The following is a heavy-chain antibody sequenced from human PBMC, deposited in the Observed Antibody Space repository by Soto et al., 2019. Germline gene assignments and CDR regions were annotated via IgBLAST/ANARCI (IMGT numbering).Heavy chain of an antibody. D-gene: IGHD2-15*01. V-gene: IGHV3-13*01. Sequence: EVQLVKSGGGLVQPGGSLRLSCEASGFNFSSYDMHWVRQATGKGLEWVSVIGTAGDTFYTGSVKGRFTISRENGKNSLYLQMNSLRAGDTAVYYCARAGQGASCSGGSCYLGASDIWGQGTMVTVSS. J-gene: IGHJ3*02. CDR1: GFNFSSYD. CDR3: ARAGQGASCSGGSCYLGASDI. CDR2: IGTAGDT.